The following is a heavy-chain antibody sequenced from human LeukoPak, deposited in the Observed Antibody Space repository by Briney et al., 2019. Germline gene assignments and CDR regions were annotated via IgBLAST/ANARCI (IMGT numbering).Heavy chain of an antibody. CDR2: IYYSGST. V-gene: IGHV4-59*01. J-gene: IGHJ2*01. CDR3: ARERVLLWFGEYFPYWYFDL. Sequence: SETLSLTCTVSGGSISSYYWSWIRQPPGKGLEWIGYIYYSGSTNYNPSLKSRVTISVDTSKNQFSLKLSSVTAADTAVYYCARERVLLWFGEYFPYWYFDLRGRGTLVTVSS. D-gene: IGHD3-10*01. CDR1: GGSISSYY.